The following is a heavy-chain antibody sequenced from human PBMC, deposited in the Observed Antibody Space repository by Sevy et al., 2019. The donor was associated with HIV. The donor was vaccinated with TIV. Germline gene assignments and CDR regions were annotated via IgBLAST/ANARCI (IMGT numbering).Heavy chain of an antibody. V-gene: IGHV4-59*01. CDR3: ARDSRRVDYYGSGNTHYYYYGMDV. CDR2: IYYSGST. CDR1: GGSISSYY. D-gene: IGHD3-10*01. Sequence: SETLSLTCTVSGGSISSYYWSWIRQPPGKGLEWIGYIYYSGSTNYNPSLKSRVTISVDTTKNQSSLKLSSVTAADTAVFYCARDSRRVDYYGSGNTHYYYYGMDVWGQGTTVTVSS. J-gene: IGHJ6*02.